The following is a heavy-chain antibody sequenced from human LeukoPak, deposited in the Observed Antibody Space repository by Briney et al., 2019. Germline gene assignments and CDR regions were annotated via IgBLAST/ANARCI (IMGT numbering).Heavy chain of an antibody. CDR3: ARRSKMLGYNWFDP. D-gene: IGHD1-26*01. CDR2: TNHSGST. CDR1: GGSFSGYY. V-gene: IGHV4-34*01. Sequence: SETLSLTCAVYGGSFSGYYWNWIRQPPGKGLEWVGETNHSGSTNYIPSLKSRVTISVDTSKNQFSLKLSSVTAADTAVYYCARRSKMLGYNWFDPWGQGTLVTVSS. J-gene: IGHJ5*02.